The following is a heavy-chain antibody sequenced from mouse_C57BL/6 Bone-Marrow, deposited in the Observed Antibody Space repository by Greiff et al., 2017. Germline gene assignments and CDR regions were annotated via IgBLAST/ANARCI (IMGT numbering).Heavy chain of an antibody. CDR3: ARDNSSWVAY. D-gene: IGHD2-12*01. CDR1: GYSFTNYW. V-gene: IGHV1-64*01. Sequence: VQLQQPGAELVKPGASVKLSCKASGYSFTNYWMHWVKQRTGQSLEWIGMIHPNNGTTNYNEKFKSKATMTVDKSSSTAYMQLSSLTSEDSAVYYCARDNSSWVAYWGQGTLVTVSA. CDR2: IHPNNGTT. J-gene: IGHJ3*01.